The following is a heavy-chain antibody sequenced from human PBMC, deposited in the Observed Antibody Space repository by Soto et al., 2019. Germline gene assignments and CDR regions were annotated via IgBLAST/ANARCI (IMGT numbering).Heavy chain of an antibody. CDR3: ARHLSGIAAAGLDYYYYGMDV. D-gene: IGHD6-13*01. J-gene: IGHJ6*02. V-gene: IGHV5-51*01. CDR1: GYSFTSYW. Sequence: HGESLKISCKGSGYSFTSYWIGWVRQMPGKGLEWMGIIYPGDSDTRYSPSFQGQVTISADKSISTAYLQWSSLKASGTAMYYCARHLSGIAAAGLDYYYYGMDVWGQGTTVTVSS. CDR2: IYPGDSDT.